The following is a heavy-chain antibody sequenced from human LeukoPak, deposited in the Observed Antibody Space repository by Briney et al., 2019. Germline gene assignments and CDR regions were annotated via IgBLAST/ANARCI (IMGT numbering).Heavy chain of an antibody. CDR3: GREGGGDY. J-gene: IGHJ4*02. Sequence: GGSLRLSCAASGFTFSLYSMNWVRQAPGKGLEWVSYITSGSSTIYYADSVKGRFTISRDNAKNSLFLQMNSLRADDTAVYYCGREGGGDYWGQGTLVTVSS. CDR1: GFTFSLYS. V-gene: IGHV3-48*01. CDR2: ITSGSSTI. D-gene: IGHD3-16*01.